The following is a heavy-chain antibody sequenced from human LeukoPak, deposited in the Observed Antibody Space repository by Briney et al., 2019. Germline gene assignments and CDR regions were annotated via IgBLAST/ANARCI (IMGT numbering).Heavy chain of an antibody. CDR2: ISWDGVST. CDR3: AKGRSGWYVLDY. J-gene: IGHJ4*02. V-gene: IGHV3-43*01. D-gene: IGHD6-19*01. CDR1: GSTFDDYT. Sequence: PGGSLRLSCAASGSTFDDYTMHWVRQAPGKGLEWVSLISWDGVSTHYADSVKGRFTISRDNNKNSLYLQMNGLRTEDTALYYCAKGRSGWYVLDYWGQGTLVTVSS.